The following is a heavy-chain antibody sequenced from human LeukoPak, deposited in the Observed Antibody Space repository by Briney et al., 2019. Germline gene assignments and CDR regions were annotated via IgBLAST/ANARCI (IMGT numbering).Heavy chain of an antibody. Sequence: SETLSLTCTVSGGSISSYYWSWIRQPPGKGLEWIGYIYYSGSTNYNPSLKSRVTISVDTSKNQFSLKLSSVTAADTAVYYCARVYSSGSYDAFDIWGQGTMVTVSS. D-gene: IGHD6-19*01. CDR1: GGSISSYY. CDR2: IYYSGST. J-gene: IGHJ3*02. V-gene: IGHV4-59*08. CDR3: ARVYSSGSYDAFDI.